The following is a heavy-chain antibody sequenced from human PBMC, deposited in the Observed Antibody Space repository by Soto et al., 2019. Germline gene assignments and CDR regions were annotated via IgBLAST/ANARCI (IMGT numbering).Heavy chain of an antibody. D-gene: IGHD2-2*01. CDR1: GGTFSNYA. CDR2: IIPIFGTV. J-gene: IGHJ6*02. V-gene: IGHV1-69*01. Sequence: QVQLVQSGAEVKKPGSSVKVSCKASGGTFSNYAIIWVRQAPGQGLEWVGGIIPIFGTVNNAQKFQGRVRITADESTGTAYMELSSLKSEDTAVYYCAQRCSSSDCPRNYNYVMDVWGQGTTVTVSS. CDR3: AQRCSSSDCPRNYNYVMDV.